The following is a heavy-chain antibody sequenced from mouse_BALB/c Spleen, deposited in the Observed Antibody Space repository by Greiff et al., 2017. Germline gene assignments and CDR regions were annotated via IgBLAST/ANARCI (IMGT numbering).Heavy chain of an antibody. CDR2: IDPNSGGT. V-gene: IGHV1S36*01. D-gene: IGHD1-1*01. CDR1: GYTFTSYW. J-gene: IGHJ2*01. Sequence: VQLQQSGAELVKPGASVKLSCKASGYTFTSYWMHWVKQRPGRGLEWIGRIDPNSGGTKYNEKFKSKATLTVDKPSSTAYMQLSSLTSEDSAVYYCTRSDYYGSSYAPYFDYWGQGTTLTVSS. CDR3: TRSDYYGSSYAPYFDY.